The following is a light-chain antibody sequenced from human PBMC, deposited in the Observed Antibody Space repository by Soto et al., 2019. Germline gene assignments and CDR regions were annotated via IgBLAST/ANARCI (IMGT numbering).Light chain of an antibody. CDR1: SSDVGLYDY. J-gene: IGLJ1*01. CDR2: EVS. V-gene: IGLV2-14*01. CDR3: SSYTSISTLYV. Sequence: QSVLTQPASVSGSPGQSITISCTGTSSDVGLYDYVSWYQQHPGKAPELMIYEVSHRPSGVSNRFSGSKSDNTASLTISGLQAEDEADYYCSSYTSISTLYVFGTGTRSPS.